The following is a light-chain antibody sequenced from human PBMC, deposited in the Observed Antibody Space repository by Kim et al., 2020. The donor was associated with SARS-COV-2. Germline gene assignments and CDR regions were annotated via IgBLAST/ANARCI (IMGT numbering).Light chain of an antibody. V-gene: IGLV1-40*01. J-gene: IGLJ3*02. CDR3: QSYDRSLSGPV. Sequence: QSALTQPPSVSGAPGQRVTISCTGRSSNIGANYDVQWYQHLPGTVPKLLIFATDSRPPGIPDRFTGYKSGTSATLAITGLQVEDGADYYCQSYDRSLSGPVFGGGTQLTVL. CDR2: ATD. CDR1: SSNIGANYD.